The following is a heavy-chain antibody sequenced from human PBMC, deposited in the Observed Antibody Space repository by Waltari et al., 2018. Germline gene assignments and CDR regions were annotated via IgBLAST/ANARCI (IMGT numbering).Heavy chain of an antibody. D-gene: IGHD3-10*02. CDR3: AKEAPLVQGFLWADF. CDR2: ITTGGAP. V-gene: IGHV3-23*01. J-gene: IGHJ4*02. Sequence: EVSLLESGGGLVQPGGALRLSCAASGFTFSSYAMSWVRQTPGKGLGGVAGITTGGAPYYTDSVKGRFTISRDNSKNTLYLQMNSLRAEDTALYYCAKEAPLVQGFLWADFWGQGTLVTVSS. CDR1: GFTFSSYA.